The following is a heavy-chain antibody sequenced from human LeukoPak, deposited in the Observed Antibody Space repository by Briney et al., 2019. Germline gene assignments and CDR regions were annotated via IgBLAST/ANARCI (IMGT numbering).Heavy chain of an antibody. CDR1: GFTFSSYG. CDR2: IWYDGSNK. J-gene: IGHJ3*01. D-gene: IGHD3-10*01. Sequence: PGGSLRLSCAASGFTFSSYGMHWVRQAPGKGLEWVAVIWYDGSNKYYADSVKGRFTISRDNAKNTLYLQMNSLTIEDTAVYYCATDSGHSFFYWGQGTKVTVSA. CDR3: ATDSGHSFFY. V-gene: IGHV3-33*03.